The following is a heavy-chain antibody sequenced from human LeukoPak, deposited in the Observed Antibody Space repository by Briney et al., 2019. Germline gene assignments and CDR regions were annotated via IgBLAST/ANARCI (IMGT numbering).Heavy chain of an antibody. D-gene: IGHD6-6*01. J-gene: IGHJ4*02. Sequence: SETLSLTCAVYGGSFSGYYWSWIRQPPGKGLEWIGEINHSGSTNYNPSLKSRVTISVDTSKNQFSPKLSSVTAADTAVYYCARSEYSSSSSDYWGQGTLVTLSS. CDR3: ARSEYSSSSSDY. CDR1: GGSFSGYY. CDR2: INHSGST. V-gene: IGHV4-34*01.